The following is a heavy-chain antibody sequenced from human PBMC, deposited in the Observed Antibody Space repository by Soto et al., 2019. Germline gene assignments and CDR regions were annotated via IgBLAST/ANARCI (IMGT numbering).Heavy chain of an antibody. CDR2: INQDGSAI. J-gene: IGHJ4*02. CDR3: ARDRAMDDY. D-gene: IGHD5-18*01. Sequence: PGGSLRLSCAASGFTFSTYWMNCVRQAPGKGLEWVANINQDGSAINYVDYVRGRFTISRDNAKNSLYLQMNSLRADDTAVCYCARDRAMDDYWGQGTLVTVSS. CDR1: GFTFSTYW. V-gene: IGHV3-7*05.